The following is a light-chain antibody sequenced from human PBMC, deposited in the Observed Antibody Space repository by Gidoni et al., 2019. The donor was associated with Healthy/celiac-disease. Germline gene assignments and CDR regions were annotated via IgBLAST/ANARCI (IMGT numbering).Light chain of an antibody. V-gene: IGLV2-23*02. CDR3: CSYAGSSTWV. CDR2: EVS. CDR1: SSHVGSYNL. Sequence: QSPLTQPAPVSGSPGQSIPISCTGTSSHVGSYNLVSWYQQHPCKAPKLMTHEVSKRPSGVSNRFSGSKSGNTASLTISGLQAEDEADYYCCSYAGSSTWVFGGGTKLTVL. J-gene: IGLJ3*02.